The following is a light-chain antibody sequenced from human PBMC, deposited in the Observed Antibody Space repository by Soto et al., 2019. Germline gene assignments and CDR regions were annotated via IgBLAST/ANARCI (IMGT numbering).Light chain of an antibody. CDR2: EVN. CDR3: CSYADSSTLEV. J-gene: IGLJ2*01. V-gene: IGLV2-23*02. Sequence: QSALTQPASVSGSXXXXXXXSCTGTSSDVETYNLVSWYQQHPGKAPKLMIYEVNNRPSGVSNRFSGSKSGNTASLTISGLQAEDEADYYCCSYADSSTLEVFGGGTKLTVL. CDR1: SSDVETYNL.